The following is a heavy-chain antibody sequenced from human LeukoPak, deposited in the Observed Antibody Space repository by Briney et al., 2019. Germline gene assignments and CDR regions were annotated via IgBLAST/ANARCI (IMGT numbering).Heavy chain of an antibody. Sequence: GGSLRLSCVASGLNFDDSAMHWVRQAPGKGLEWVSLISADGGSTFSADSVKGRFSISRDNSKNSLYLQMNSLRSEDTAMYYCAKESGKFDYWGQGTLAAVSS. J-gene: IGHJ4*02. CDR1: GLNFDDSA. CDR2: ISADGGST. V-gene: IGHV3-43*02. CDR3: AKESGKFDY.